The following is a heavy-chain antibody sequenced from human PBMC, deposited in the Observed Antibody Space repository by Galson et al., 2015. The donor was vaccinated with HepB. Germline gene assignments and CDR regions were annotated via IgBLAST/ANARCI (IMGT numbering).Heavy chain of an antibody. D-gene: IGHD5-18*01. V-gene: IGHV1-2*06. CDR2: INPNSGGT. J-gene: IGHJ4*02. Sequence: SVKVSCKASGYTFTGYYMHWVRQAPGQGLEWMGRINPNSGGTNYAQKFQGRVTMTRDTSISTAYMELSRLRSDDTAVYYCAGALQLWLPLFDYWGQGTLVTVSS. CDR3: AGALQLWLPLFDY. CDR1: GYTFTGYY.